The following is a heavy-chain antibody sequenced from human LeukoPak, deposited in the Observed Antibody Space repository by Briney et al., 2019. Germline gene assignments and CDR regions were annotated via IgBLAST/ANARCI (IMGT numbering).Heavy chain of an antibody. J-gene: IGHJ4*02. CDR3: ARDLAAMVL. CDR2: IYYSGST. Sequence: SETLSLTCTVSGGSISSYYWSWIRQPPGKGLEWIGYIYYSGSTNYNPSPKSRVTISVDTSKNQFSLKLSSVTAADTAVYYCARDLAAMVLWGQGTLVTVPS. D-gene: IGHD5-18*01. CDR1: GGSISSYY. V-gene: IGHV4-59*01.